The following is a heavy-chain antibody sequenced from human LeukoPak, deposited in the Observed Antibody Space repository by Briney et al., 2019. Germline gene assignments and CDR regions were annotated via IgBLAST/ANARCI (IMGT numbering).Heavy chain of an antibody. CDR3: ARGFYDSCGFDVGGNFDY. Sequence: SETLSLTCTVSGGSISSYYWTWIRQPPGKGLEWIGYMYYSGSTSYNPSLKGRVTISVDKSKKQFSLKLSSVTAADTAVYYCARGFYDSCGFDVGGNFDYWGQGTLVTVSS. V-gene: IGHV4-59*01. J-gene: IGHJ4*02. CDR1: GGSISSYY. D-gene: IGHD3-22*01. CDR2: MYYSGST.